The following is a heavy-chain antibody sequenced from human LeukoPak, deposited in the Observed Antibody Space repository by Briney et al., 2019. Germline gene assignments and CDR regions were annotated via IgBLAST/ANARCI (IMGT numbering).Heavy chain of an antibody. J-gene: IGHJ4*02. D-gene: IGHD3-9*01. Sequence: GGSLRLSCVASGFTFSNYAMSWVRQAPGKRLEWVSAVTGRGGSTYYADSVKGRFTIFRDNSRNTLFLQMNSLRAEDTAIYYCAKWGDFDILTGYYVSDFRGQGTLVTVSS. V-gene: IGHV3-23*01. CDR2: VTGRGGST. CDR3: AKWGDFDILTGYYVSDF. CDR1: GFTFSNYA.